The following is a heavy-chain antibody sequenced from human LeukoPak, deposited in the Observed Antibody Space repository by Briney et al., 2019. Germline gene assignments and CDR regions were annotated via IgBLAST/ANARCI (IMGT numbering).Heavy chain of an antibody. CDR1: GGSISSSNW. Sequence: PSETLSLTCAVSGGSISSSNWWSWVRQTPGKGLEWIGEIYHSGSTNYNPSLKSRVTISVDKSKNQFSLKLSSVTAADTAVYYCARLEQWLAPFDYWGQGTLVTVSS. V-gene: IGHV4-4*02. D-gene: IGHD6-19*01. J-gene: IGHJ4*02. CDR3: ARLEQWLAPFDY. CDR2: IYHSGST.